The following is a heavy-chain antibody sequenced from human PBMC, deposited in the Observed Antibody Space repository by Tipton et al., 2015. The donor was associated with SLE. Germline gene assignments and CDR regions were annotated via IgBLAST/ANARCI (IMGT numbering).Heavy chain of an antibody. Sequence: TLSLTCSVSGGSISSYYWSWIRQPPGKGLEWIGYIYYSGSTNYNPSLKSRVTISVDTSKNQFSLKLSSVTAADTAGYYCARAGSYPYYYYYMDVWGKGTTVTVSS. D-gene: IGHD1-26*01. CDR2: IYYSGST. V-gene: IGHV4-59*12. CDR1: GGSISSYY. J-gene: IGHJ6*03. CDR3: ARAGSYPYYYYYMDV.